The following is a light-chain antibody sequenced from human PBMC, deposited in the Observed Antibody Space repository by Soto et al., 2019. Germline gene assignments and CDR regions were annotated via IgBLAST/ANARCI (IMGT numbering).Light chain of an antibody. CDR1: NIGSKS. V-gene: IGLV3-21*04. J-gene: IGLJ1*01. CDR3: QVWDSSSDRRYV. Sequence: SYELTQPPSVSVAPGKTARITCGGNNIGSKSVHWYQQKPGQAPVLVIYYDSDRPSGIPERFSGSNSGNTATLTISRVEAGDGADYYCQVWDSSSDRRYVFGTGTKLTVL. CDR2: YDS.